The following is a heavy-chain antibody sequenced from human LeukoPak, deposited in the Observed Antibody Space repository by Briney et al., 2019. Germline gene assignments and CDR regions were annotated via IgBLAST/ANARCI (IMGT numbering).Heavy chain of an antibody. V-gene: IGHV4-59*12. Sequence: SGPTLVKPSETLSLTCTVSGGSISSYYWSWIRQPPGKGLEWIGYIYYSGITNYNPSLRSRVTISVDTSKNQFSLKLSSVTAADTAVYYCARESITAIGTSGYYYYGMDVWGQGTTVAVSS. CDR2: IYYSGIT. CDR1: GGSISSYY. CDR3: ARESITAIGTSGYYYYGMDV. D-gene: IGHD6-13*01. J-gene: IGHJ6*02.